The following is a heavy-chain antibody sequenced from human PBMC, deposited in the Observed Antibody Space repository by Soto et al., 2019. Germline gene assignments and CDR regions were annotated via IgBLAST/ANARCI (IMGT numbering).Heavy chain of an antibody. CDR1: GFAFTTFA. CDR3: AKDLKGKRYSSSRYGY. CDR2: IGGTSGRT. D-gene: IGHD6-13*01. J-gene: IGHJ4*02. Sequence: HLGGSLRLSCGASGFAFTTFAMNWVRQAPGKGLEWVSAIGGTSGRTYYADSVEGRFTISRDNSKNTLYLQMNSLRAEDTAVYYCAKDLKGKRYSSSRYGYWGQGTLVTVSS. V-gene: IGHV3-23*01.